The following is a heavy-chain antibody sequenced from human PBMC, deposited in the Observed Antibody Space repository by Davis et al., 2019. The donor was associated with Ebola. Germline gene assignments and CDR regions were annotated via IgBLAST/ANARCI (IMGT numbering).Heavy chain of an antibody. D-gene: IGHD2-21*02. CDR3: AHPTAHDAFDI. CDR2: INANTGGT. CDR1: GYSFTGYY. V-gene: IGHV1-2*04. Sequence: AASVKVSCKASGYSFTGYYLHWLRLAPGQGLEWMGWINANTGGTRYAQKFQGWVTMTRDTSISTAYMALSRLRSDDTAVYYCAHPTAHDAFDIWGQGTMVTVSS. J-gene: IGHJ3*02.